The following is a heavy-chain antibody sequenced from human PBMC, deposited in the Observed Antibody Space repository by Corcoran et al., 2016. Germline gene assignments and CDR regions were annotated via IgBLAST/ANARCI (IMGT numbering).Heavy chain of an antibody. CDR2: IDAGNGKT. Sequence: QVLLVQSGAEVKEPGASVKVSCKASGYTFTKYAVHWVRQAPGHRLEWMAWIDAGNGKTKYSQKFQDRATITRDTSAKTAYMEMSRLSSEDHAVYYCARGGWSSSSVLYYLDYWGQGTLVTVSS. J-gene: IGHJ4*02. V-gene: IGHV1-3*01. CDR1: GYTFTKYA. CDR3: ARGGWSSSSVLYYLDY. D-gene: IGHD3-3*01.